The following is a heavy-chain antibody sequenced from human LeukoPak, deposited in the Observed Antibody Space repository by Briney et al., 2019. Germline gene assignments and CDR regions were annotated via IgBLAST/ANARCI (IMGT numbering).Heavy chain of an antibody. J-gene: IGHJ6*02. CDR1: GFTFSSYW. V-gene: IGHV3-74*01. Sequence: GGSLRLSCAASGFTFSSYWMHWVRQAPGKGLVWVSRINSDGSSTSYADSVKGRFTISRDNAKNTLYLQMNSLRAEDTAVYYCARIGYCSSTSCYDNYYYYGMDVWGQGTTVTVSS. CDR3: ARIGYCSSTSCYDNYYYYGMDV. CDR2: INSDGSST. D-gene: IGHD2-2*01.